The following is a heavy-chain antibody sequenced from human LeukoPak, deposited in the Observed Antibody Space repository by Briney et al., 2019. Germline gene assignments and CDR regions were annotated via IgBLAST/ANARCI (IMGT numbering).Heavy chain of an antibody. V-gene: IGHV3-30*02. CDR3: AKGPDLGSGSYFFDY. CDR2: IRYDGSNK. J-gene: IGHJ4*02. CDR1: GFTFSSYG. D-gene: IGHD3-10*01. Sequence: GGSLRLSCAASGFTFSSYGMHWVRQAPGKGLEWVAFIRYDGSNKYYADSVKGRFTISRDNSKNTLYLQMNSLRAEDTAVYYCAKGPDLGSGSYFFDYWGQGTLVTVSS.